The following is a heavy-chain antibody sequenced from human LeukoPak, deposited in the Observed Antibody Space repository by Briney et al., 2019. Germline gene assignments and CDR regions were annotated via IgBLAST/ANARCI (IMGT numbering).Heavy chain of an antibody. D-gene: IGHD3-10*01. CDR1: GGTFSSYA. J-gene: IGHJ4*02. CDR3: ARGLYYGSGDDVFDY. Sequence: ASVKVSCKASGGTFSSYAISWVRQAPGQGLEWMGIINPSGGSTSYAQKFQGRVTMTRDMSTSTVYMELSSLRSEDTAVYYCARGLYYGSGDDVFDYWGQGTLVTASS. V-gene: IGHV1-46*01. CDR2: INPSGGST.